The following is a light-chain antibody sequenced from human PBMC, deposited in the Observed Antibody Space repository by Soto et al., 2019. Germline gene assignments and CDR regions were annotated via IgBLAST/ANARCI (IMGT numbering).Light chain of an antibody. CDR1: QSISSH. Sequence: EIVLTQSPATLSLSPGERATLSCRASQSISSHLVWYQQRPGQAPRLLMYDASNRATGIPARFSGSGSGTDFTLTISSLEPEDFAVYYCQHRPNWPLTFGGGNKVEIK. V-gene: IGKV3-11*01. CDR3: QHRPNWPLT. CDR2: DAS. J-gene: IGKJ4*01.